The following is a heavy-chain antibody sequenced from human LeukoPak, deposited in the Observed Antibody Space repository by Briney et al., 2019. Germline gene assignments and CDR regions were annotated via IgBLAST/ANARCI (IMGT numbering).Heavy chain of an antibody. CDR1: GGSISSSGYY. V-gene: IGHV4-39*01. CDR2: IYYSGST. J-gene: IGHJ4*02. D-gene: IGHD3-16*01. CDR3: AISEGGLVPVTGHY. Sequence: SETLSLTCTVSGGSISSSGYYWGWIRQPPGKGLEWIVSIYYSGSTYYNPSLKSRVTISIDTSNNQFSKNQFSLKLSSVTAADTAVYYCAISEGGLVPVTGHYWGQGTLVTVSS.